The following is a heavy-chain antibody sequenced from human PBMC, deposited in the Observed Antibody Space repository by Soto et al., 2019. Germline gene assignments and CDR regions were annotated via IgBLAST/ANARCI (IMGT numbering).Heavy chain of an antibody. CDR2: IYYSGST. CDR3: ARGSYYYDSSGYYHY. Sequence: PSETLSLTCTVSGGSISSGGYYWSWIRQPPGKGLEWIGYIYYSGSTYYNPSLKSRVTISVDTSKNQFSLKLSSVTAADTAVYYCARGSYYYDSSGYYHYWGQGILVTVSS. V-gene: IGHV4-30-4*08. D-gene: IGHD3-22*01. J-gene: IGHJ4*02. CDR1: GGSISSGGYY.